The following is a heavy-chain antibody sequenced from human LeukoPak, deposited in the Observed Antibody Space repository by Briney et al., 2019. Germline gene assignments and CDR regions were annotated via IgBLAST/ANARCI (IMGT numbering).Heavy chain of an antibody. V-gene: IGHV4-39*01. CDR1: GRSISSSSYY. J-gene: IGHJ4*02. Sequence: SETLSLTCTVSGRSISSSSYYWGWIRQPPGKGLEWIGSIYYSGSTYYNPSLKSRVTISVDTSKNQFSLKLSSVTAADTAVYYCARLAVADLAADYWGQGTLVTVSS. D-gene: IGHD6-19*01. CDR2: IYYSGST. CDR3: ARLAVADLAADY.